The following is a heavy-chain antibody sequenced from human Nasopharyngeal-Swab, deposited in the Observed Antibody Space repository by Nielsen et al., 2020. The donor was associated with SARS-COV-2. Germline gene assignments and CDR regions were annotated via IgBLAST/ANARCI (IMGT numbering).Heavy chain of an antibody. Sequence: GGSLRPSFAPSGFTFSSYGMHWVRQAPGKGLEWVAVIWYDGSNKYYADSVKGRFTISRDNSKNTLYLQMNSLRAEDTAVYYCARGTYGDYDVYYFDYWGQGTLVTVSS. CDR3: ARGTYGDYDVYYFDY. CDR2: IWYDGSNK. CDR1: GFTFSSYG. J-gene: IGHJ4*02. V-gene: IGHV3-33*01. D-gene: IGHD4-17*01.